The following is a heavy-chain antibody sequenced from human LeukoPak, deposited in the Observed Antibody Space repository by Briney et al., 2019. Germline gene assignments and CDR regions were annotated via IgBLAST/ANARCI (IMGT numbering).Heavy chain of an antibody. D-gene: IGHD3-3*01. V-gene: IGHV4-59*01. CDR1: GGSISSYY. CDR2: IYYSGST. CDR3: ARELNYDFWSGYPDHDAFDI. Sequence: SETLSLTCTVSGGSISSYYWSWIRQPPGKGLEWIGYIYYSGSTNYNPSLKSRVTISVDTSKNQFSLKLSSVTAADTAVYYCARELNYDFWSGYPDHDAFDIWGQGTMVTVSS. J-gene: IGHJ3*02.